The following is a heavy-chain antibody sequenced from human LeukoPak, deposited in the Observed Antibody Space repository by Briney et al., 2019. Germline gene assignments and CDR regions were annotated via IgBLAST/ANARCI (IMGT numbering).Heavy chain of an antibody. D-gene: IGHD2-2*01. Sequence: SETLSLNCTVSGGSISSYYWSWIRQPAGKGLEWIGRIYTSGSTNYNPSLKSRVTMSVDTSKNQFSLKLSSVTAADTAVYYCARWRRYCSSTSCYYYFDYWGQGTLVTVSS. CDR1: GGSISSYY. CDR2: IYTSGST. J-gene: IGHJ4*02. V-gene: IGHV4-4*07. CDR3: ARWRRYCSSTSCYYYFDY.